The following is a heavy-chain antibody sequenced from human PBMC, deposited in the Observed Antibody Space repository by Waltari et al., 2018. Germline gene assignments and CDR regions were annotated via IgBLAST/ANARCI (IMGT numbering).Heavy chain of an antibody. D-gene: IGHD3-16*01. J-gene: IGHJ4*02. CDR2: VYYSGST. Sequence: QVQLQESGPGLVKPSETLSLTCTVSGGSISNSYWSWIRQPPGKGLDWIASVYYSGSTQYTSSLKSRVTISIDASKSQFSLILSSVTAADTAMYYCTKGKLGGFDYWGRGTLVTVSP. CDR1: GGSISNSY. CDR3: TKGKLGGFDY. V-gene: IGHV4-59*01.